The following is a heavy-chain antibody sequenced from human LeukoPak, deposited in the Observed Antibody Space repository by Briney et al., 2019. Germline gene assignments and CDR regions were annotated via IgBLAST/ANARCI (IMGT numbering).Heavy chain of an antibody. V-gene: IGHV3-21*04. Sequence: GGSLRLSCAASGFTFSSYSMNWVRQAPGKGLEWVSSISSSSSYIYYADSVKGRFTISRDDAKNSVYLEMNSLRADDTAVYYCARGLHLDSSGSLYYWGQGTLVTVSS. D-gene: IGHD3-22*01. CDR1: GFTFSSYS. J-gene: IGHJ4*02. CDR3: ARGLHLDSSGSLYY. CDR2: ISSSSSYI.